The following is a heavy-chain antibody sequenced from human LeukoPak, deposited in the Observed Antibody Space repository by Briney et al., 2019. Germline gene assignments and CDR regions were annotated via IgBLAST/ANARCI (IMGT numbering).Heavy chain of an antibody. D-gene: IGHD3-22*01. Sequence: GGSLRLSCAASGFTFSSYSMNWVRQAPGKGLEWVSSISSSSSYIYYADSVKGRFTISRDNAKNSLYLQMNSLRAEDTAVYYCARDPSSGYYYYFDYWGQGTLVTVSS. V-gene: IGHV3-21*01. J-gene: IGHJ4*02. CDR3: ARDPSSGYYYYFDY. CDR1: GFTFSSYS. CDR2: ISSSSSYI.